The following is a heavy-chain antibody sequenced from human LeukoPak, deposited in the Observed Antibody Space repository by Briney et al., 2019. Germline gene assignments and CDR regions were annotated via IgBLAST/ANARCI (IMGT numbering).Heavy chain of an antibody. J-gene: IGHJ4*02. CDR3: ARGGEDWNLNHFDY. D-gene: IGHD1-7*01. CDR2: IYHSGST. Sequence: SETLSLTCTVSGGSISSGGYYWSWIRQPPGKGLEWIGYIYHSGSTYYNPSLKSRVTISVDRSKNQFSLKLSSVTAADTAVYYCARGGEDWNLNHFDYWGQGTLVTVSS. V-gene: IGHV4-30-2*01. CDR1: GGSISSGGYY.